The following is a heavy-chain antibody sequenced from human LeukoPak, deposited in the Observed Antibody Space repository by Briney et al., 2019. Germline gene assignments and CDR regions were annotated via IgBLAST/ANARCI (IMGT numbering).Heavy chain of an antibody. V-gene: IGHV4-59*08. D-gene: IGHD1-26*01. CDR2: IYYSGST. CDR1: GGSISSYY. Sequence: PSETLSLTCTVSGGSISSYYWSWIRQPPGKGLEWFGYIYYSGSTNYNPSLKSRVTISVDTSKNQISLKLSSVTAADTAVYYCARVLVGATPPDYWGQGTLVTVSS. CDR3: ARVLVGATPPDY. J-gene: IGHJ4*02.